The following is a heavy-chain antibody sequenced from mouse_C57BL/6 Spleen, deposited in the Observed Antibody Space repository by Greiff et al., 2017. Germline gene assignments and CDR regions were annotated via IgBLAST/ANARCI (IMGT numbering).Heavy chain of an antibody. J-gene: IGHJ3*01. CDR2: INPNNGGT. V-gene: IGHV1-26*01. D-gene: IGHD1-1*01. CDR3: ARSHHYYGSSYLFAY. Sequence: EVQLQQSGPELVKPGASVKISCKASGYTFTDYYMTWVKQSHGKSLEWIGDINPNNGGTSYNQKFKGKATLTVDKSSSTAYMELRSLTSEDSAVYYCARSHHYYGSSYLFAYWGQGTLVTVSA. CDR1: GYTFTDYY.